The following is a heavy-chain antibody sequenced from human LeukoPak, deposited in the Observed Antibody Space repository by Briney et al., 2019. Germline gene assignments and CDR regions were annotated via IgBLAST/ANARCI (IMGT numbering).Heavy chain of an antibody. CDR1: GGSISSGSYY. V-gene: IGHV4-61*02. D-gene: IGHD6-13*01. Sequence: SQTLSLTCTVSGGSISSGSYYWSWIRQPAGRGLEWIGRIYASGSTNYNPSLKSRVTISVDTSKNQFSLKLSSVTAADTAVYYCATSAGTVFLPRFYFKDWGQGTLVTVSS. CDR3: ATSAGTVFLPRFYFKD. CDR2: IYASGST. J-gene: IGHJ4*02.